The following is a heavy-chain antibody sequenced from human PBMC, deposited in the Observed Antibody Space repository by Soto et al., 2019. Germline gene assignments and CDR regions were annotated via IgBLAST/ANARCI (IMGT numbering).Heavy chain of an antibody. CDR2: VYHSGST. CDR1: GVSINDYY. Sequence: SETLSLTCTVSGVSINDYYWSWIRQSPGKGLEWIGYVYHSGSTNYNPSLKSRVTMSLDTSKSQLSLKLSSVTAADTAVYYCARDEGIAVVRFDYWGHGTLVTVSS. V-gene: IGHV4-59*01. CDR3: ARDEGIAVVRFDY. J-gene: IGHJ4*01. D-gene: IGHD6-19*01.